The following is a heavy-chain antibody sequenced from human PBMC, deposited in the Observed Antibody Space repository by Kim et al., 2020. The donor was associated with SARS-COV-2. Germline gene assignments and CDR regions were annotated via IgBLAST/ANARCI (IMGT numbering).Heavy chain of an antibody. Sequence: ASVKVSCKASGYTFTAYYLHWVRQAPGQGLEWMGRINPDTGGTKYAQNFQGRVTLTRDTSSNTAYMEVTRLRSNDTAVYYCCTEREYPYWGQGTLVTVSS. CDR1: GYTFTAYY. V-gene: IGHV1-2*06. CDR3: CTEREYPY. J-gene: IGHJ4*02. D-gene: IGHD3-10*01. CDR2: INPDTGGT.